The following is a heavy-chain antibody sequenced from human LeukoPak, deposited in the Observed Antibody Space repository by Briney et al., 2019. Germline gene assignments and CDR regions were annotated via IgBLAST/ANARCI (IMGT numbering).Heavy chain of an antibody. CDR1: GFTFSSYA. CDR2: ISGSGGST. V-gene: IGHV3-23*01. J-gene: IGHJ3*02. D-gene: IGHD3-10*01. Sequence: RTGGSLRLSCAASGFTFSSYAMSWVRQAPGKGLEWVSAISGSGGSTYYADSVKGRFTISRDNSKNTLYLQMNSLRAEDTAVYYCAKDRRITMVRGVIRYDAFDIWGQGIMVTVSS. CDR3: AKDRRITMVRGVIRYDAFDI.